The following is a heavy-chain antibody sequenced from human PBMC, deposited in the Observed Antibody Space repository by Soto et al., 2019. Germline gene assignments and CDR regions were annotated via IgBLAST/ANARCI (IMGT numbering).Heavy chain of an antibody. Sequence: ESLKISCKGSGYSFTSYWIGWVRQMPGKGLEWMGIIYPGDSDTRYSPSFQGQVTISADKSISTAYLRWSSLKASDTAMYYCARSSTSIAARPSNYGMDVWGQGATAT. D-gene: IGHD6-6*01. CDR1: GYSFTSYW. CDR3: ARSSTSIAARPSNYGMDV. V-gene: IGHV5-51*01. CDR2: IYPGDSDT. J-gene: IGHJ6*02.